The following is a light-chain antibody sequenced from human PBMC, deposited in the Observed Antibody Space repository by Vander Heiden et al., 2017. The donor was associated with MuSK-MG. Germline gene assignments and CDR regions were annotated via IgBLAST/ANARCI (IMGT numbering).Light chain of an antibody. V-gene: IGKV2D-29*01. J-gene: IGKJ4*01. Sequence: LLTQPPLSLSVTPGQPPSIACKSSQSLVHSDGKTYLYWYFQKPGHPPPLLIHEVSYRFAGVPERCSGSGSGTEFTLKISRVEAEDVGIDYCMQSVQLPVLSFGRGTKVEIK. CDR2: EVS. CDR1: QSLVHSDGKTY. CDR3: MQSVQLPVLS.